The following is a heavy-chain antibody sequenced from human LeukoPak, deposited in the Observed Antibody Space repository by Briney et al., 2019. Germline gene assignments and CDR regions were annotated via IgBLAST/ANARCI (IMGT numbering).Heavy chain of an antibody. Sequence: AGGSLRLSCAASGFTFSSYAMSWVRQAPGKGLEWVSAISGSGGSTYYADSVKGRFTISRDNSKNTLYLQMNSLRAEDTAVYYCAKPQASYSFFSVADYFDYWGQGTLVTVSS. V-gene: IGHV3-23*01. CDR3: AKPQASYSFFSVADYFDY. CDR2: ISGSGGST. J-gene: IGHJ4*02. CDR1: GFTFSSYA. D-gene: IGHD1-26*01.